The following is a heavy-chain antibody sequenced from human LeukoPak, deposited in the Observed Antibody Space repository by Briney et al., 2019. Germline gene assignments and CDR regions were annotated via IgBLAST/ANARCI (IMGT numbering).Heavy chain of an antibody. CDR3: ARAWHDSSGYHYYFDY. J-gene: IGHJ4*02. V-gene: IGHV4-38-2*02. Sequence: SETLSLTCTVFGYSISRGYYWGWIRQPPGKGLEWIGSFHHVGGSNYNPSLKSRVTISMDTSRDQVCLKLTSVTAAGTAVYYCARAWHDSSGYHYYFDYWGQGTLVTVSS. D-gene: IGHD3-22*01. CDR2: FHHVGGS. CDR1: GYSISRGYY.